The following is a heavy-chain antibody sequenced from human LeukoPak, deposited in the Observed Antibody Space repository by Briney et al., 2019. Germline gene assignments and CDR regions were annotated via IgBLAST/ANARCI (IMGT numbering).Heavy chain of an antibody. CDR2: IDQDGSEK. D-gene: IGHD6-19*01. V-gene: IGHV3-7*05. J-gene: IGHJ6*02. Sequence: PGGSLRLSCAASGFTFSTYWMSWVRQAPGEGLEWVANIDQDGSEKSYVDSVKGRFTISRDNAKNSLYLQMNTLRAEDTAVYYCAREGHSSGWSGRGVEYYYYGLDVWGQGTTVTVSS. CDR1: GFTFSTYW. CDR3: AREGHSSGWSGRGVEYYYYGLDV.